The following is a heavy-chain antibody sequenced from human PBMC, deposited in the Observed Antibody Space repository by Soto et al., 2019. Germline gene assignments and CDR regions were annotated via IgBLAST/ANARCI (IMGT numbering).Heavy chain of an antibody. CDR1: GGSISSGGYY. J-gene: IGHJ6*02. CDR3: VKQQLENYYYYGMDV. V-gene: IGHV4-31*03. Sequence: QVQLQESGPGLVKPSQTLSLTCTVSGGSISSGGYYWSWIRQHPGKGLEWIGYIYYSGSTYYNPSLKSRVTISVDTSKNQFSLKLSSVTAADTAVYYCVKQQLENYYYYGMDVWGQGTTFTVSS. CDR2: IYYSGST. D-gene: IGHD6-13*01.